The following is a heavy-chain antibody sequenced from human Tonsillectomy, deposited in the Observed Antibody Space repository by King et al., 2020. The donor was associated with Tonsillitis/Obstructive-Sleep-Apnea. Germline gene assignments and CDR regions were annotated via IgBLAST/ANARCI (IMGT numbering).Heavy chain of an antibody. Sequence: TLKESGPTLVKPAQTLTLTCTFSGFSLSTSGVGLGWIRQPPGKALECLALIYWDDDRHYTPSLKSRVSSTKDTSKNQVVLTMTNMDPVDAGTYYRAPMRGSNGWFDYWCQGALVTVPS. D-gene: IGHD6-19*01. CDR2: IYWDDDR. J-gene: IGHJ5*01. CDR3: APMRGSNGWFDY. V-gene: IGHV2-5*02. CDR1: GFSLSTSGVG.